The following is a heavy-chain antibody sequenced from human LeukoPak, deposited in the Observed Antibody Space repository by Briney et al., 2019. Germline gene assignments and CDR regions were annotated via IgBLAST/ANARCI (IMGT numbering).Heavy chain of an antibody. CDR2: IYYSGST. J-gene: IGHJ4*02. D-gene: IGHD3-22*01. V-gene: IGHV4-39*01. CDR3: ARRNHYYDSSGYYPFDY. CDR1: GGSISSSSYY. Sequence: SETLPLTCTVSGGSISSSSYYWGWIRQPPGKGLEWIGSIYYSGSTYYNPSLKSRVTISVDTSKNQFSLKLSSVTAADTAVYYCARRNHYYDSSGYYPFDYWGQGTLVTVSS.